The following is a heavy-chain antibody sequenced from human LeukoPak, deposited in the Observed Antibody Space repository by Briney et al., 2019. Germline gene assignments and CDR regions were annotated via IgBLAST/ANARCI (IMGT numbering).Heavy chain of an antibody. CDR1: GGSFSAYY. J-gene: IGHJ3*02. Sequence: SETLSLTCAVYGGSFSAYYWTWIRQSPGKGLEWIGEINHSGSTNYNPSLKSRVTISVDTSKNQFSLKLSSVTAADTAVYYCAASLGYYDYGGNRFITAFDIWGQGTMVTVSS. CDR3: AASLGYYDYGGNRFITAFDI. D-gene: IGHD4-23*01. CDR2: INHSGST. V-gene: IGHV4-34*01.